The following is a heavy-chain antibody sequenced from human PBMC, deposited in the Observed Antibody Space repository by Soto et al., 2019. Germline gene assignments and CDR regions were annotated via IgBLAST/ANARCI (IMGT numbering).Heavy chain of an antibody. V-gene: IGHV3-23*01. CDR2: ISGSGGST. CDR1: GFTFSNYA. D-gene: IGHD3-10*01. Sequence: GGSLRLSCAASGFTFSNYAMSWVRQAPGKGLEWVSVISGSGGSTYYADSVKGRFTISRDNSKNTLYLQMNSLRAEDTAVYYCAKDVAAITMVRGVIITPYYFDYWGQGTLVTVSS. J-gene: IGHJ4*02. CDR3: AKDVAAITMVRGVIITPYYFDY.